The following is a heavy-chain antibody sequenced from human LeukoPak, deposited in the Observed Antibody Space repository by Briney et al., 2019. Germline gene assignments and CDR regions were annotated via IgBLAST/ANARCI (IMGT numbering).Heavy chain of an antibody. CDR3: AREDCSGGSCYSGFDY. CDR1: GGTFSIYA. J-gene: IGHJ4*02. CDR2: IIPIFGTA. V-gene: IGHV1-69*13. Sequence: SVNVSCKASGGTFSIYAISWVRQAPGQGLEWMGGIIPIFGTANYAQKFQGRVTITADESTSTAYMELSSLRSEDTAVYYCAREDCSGGSCYSGFDYWGQGTLVTVSS. D-gene: IGHD2-15*01.